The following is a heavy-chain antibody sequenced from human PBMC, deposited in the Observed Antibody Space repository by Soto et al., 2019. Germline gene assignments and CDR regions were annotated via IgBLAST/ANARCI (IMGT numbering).Heavy chain of an antibody. CDR2: IYHSGST. Sequence: QVQLQESGPGLVKPSGTLSLTCAVSSGSISSSNWWSWVRQPPGKGLEWIGEIYHSGSTNYNPSLKSRVTIAVDKSKYQFTLKPSSVTAADTAVYYCASSPSFLWGYFDYWGQGTLVTVSS. CDR1: SGSISSSNW. CDR3: ASSPSFLWGYFDY. V-gene: IGHV4-4*02. J-gene: IGHJ4*02. D-gene: IGHD3-10*01.